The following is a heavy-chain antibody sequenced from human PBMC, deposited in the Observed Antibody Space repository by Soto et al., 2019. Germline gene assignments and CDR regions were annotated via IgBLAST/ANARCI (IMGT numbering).Heavy chain of an antibody. CDR3: ARGPFGVVIRFDY. V-gene: IGHV3-21*01. J-gene: IGHJ4*02. D-gene: IGHD3-3*01. CDR1: GFTFSSYS. Sequence: PGGSLRLSCAASGFTFSSYSMNWVRQAPGKGLEWVSSISSSSSYIYYADSVKGRFTISRDNAKNSLYLQMNSLRAEDTAVYYCARGPFGVVIRFDYWGQGTLVTVSS. CDR2: ISSSSSYI.